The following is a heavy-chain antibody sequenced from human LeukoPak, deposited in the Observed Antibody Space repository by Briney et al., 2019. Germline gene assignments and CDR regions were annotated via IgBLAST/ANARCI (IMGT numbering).Heavy chain of an antibody. Sequence: GRSLRLSCAASGFALNNYAIHWVRQAPGKGLEWVAVISYDGNNKYYTDSVQGRFTISRDNSKNTLYLQMISLRAEDTAVYYCARDRSAGSGLDYWGQGTLVTVSS. CDR1: GFALNNYA. CDR2: ISYDGNNK. D-gene: IGHD6-19*01. J-gene: IGHJ4*02. CDR3: ARDRSAGSGLDY. V-gene: IGHV3-30*04.